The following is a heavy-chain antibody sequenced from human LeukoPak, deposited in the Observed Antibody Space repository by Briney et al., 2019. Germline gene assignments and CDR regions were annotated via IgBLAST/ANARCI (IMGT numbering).Heavy chain of an antibody. D-gene: IGHD2-2*01. Sequence: GESLKISCNSSGYIYTSYWIGWVRQMPGKGLEWMGIIYPGDSDTRYSPSFQGQVTISADKSISTAYLQWSSLKASDTAIYYCARRDSWDVVTPAVNFDYWGQGTLVTVSS. V-gene: IGHV5-51*01. J-gene: IGHJ4*02. CDR3: ARRDSWDVVTPAVNFDY. CDR1: GYIYTSYW. CDR2: IYPGDSDT.